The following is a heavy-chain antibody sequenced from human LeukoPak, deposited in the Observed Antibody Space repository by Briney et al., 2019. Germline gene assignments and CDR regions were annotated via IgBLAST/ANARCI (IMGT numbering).Heavy chain of an antibody. V-gene: IGHV1-3*03. Sequence: ASVKVSCKASGYTFTSYAVNWVRQAPGQRLEWMGWINAGNVNTKYSQEFQGRVTITRDTSASAAYMELSSLRSEDMAVYYCARGIWSSHSVGYYFDSWGQGTLVTVSS. CDR3: ARGIWSSHSVGYYFDS. D-gene: IGHD5/OR15-5a*01. CDR1: GYTFTSYA. J-gene: IGHJ4*02. CDR2: INAGNVNT.